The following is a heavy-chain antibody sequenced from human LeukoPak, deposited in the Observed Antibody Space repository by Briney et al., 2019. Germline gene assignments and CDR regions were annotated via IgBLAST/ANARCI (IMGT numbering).Heavy chain of an antibody. Sequence: MASETLSLTCTVSGGSISSSSYYWGWVRQPPGKGLEWIGSMSYSGSTYYNPSLKSRVTISVDTSKNQFSLKLSSVTAADTAVYYCAKGSPHNSGYSPSCYDPWGQGTLVTVSS. J-gene: IGHJ5*02. CDR1: GGSISSSSYY. D-gene: IGHD3-22*01. V-gene: IGHV4-39*07. CDR2: MSYSGST. CDR3: AKGSPHNSGYSPSCYDP.